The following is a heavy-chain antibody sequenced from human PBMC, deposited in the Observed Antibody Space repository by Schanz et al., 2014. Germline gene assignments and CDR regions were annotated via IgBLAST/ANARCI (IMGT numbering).Heavy chain of an antibody. CDR1: GFTFSTYA. CDR2: ITGSGSKT. CDR3: MAMGRNTSHYFDH. Sequence: EVQLLESGGGLVQPGGSLRLSCAASGFTFSTYAMSWVRQAPGKGPEWVSAITGSGSKTYYADSVKGRFTIARDNSKNTLFLQMDSLRVEDTAVYYCMAMGRNTSHYFDHWGQGTLVTVSS. D-gene: IGHD1-1*01. J-gene: IGHJ4*02. V-gene: IGHV3-23*01.